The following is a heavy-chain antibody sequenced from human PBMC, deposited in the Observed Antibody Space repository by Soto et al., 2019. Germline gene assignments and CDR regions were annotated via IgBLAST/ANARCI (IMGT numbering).Heavy chain of an antibody. J-gene: IGHJ5*02. CDR2: INPSSDST. D-gene: IGHD3-10*01. CDR1: GYTFTSYY. Sequence: GASVKVSCKASGYTFTSYYIQWVRQAPGQGLEWMGIINPSSDSTSYAQKFQGRVTMTRDTSTRTVYMELSSLRFEDTAMYYCARGGGSGTAWWFDPWGQGALVTVS. CDR3: ARGGGSGTAWWFDP. V-gene: IGHV1-46*03.